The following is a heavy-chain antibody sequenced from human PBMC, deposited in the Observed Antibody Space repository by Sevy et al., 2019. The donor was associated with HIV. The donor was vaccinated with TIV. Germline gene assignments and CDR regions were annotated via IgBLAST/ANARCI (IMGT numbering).Heavy chain of an antibody. CDR1: GFTFTNYG. J-gene: IGHJ4*02. Sequence: GGSLRLSCAASGFTFTNYGMHWVRQAPGKGLEWVSGISNSGANTYYADSVRGRFTVSRDNSKNRVYLQLNSLRAKDMAIDYCAKEWSLLSDWYGEFDYWGQGTLVTVSS. CDR3: AKEWSLLSDWYGEFDY. D-gene: IGHD6-19*01. V-gene: IGHV3-23*01. CDR2: ISNSGANT.